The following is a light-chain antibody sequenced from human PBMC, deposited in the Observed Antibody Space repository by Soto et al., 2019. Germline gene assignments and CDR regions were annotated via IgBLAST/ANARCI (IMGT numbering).Light chain of an antibody. J-gene: IGKJ2*01. CDR3: QHYNNWPPDT. V-gene: IGKV3-15*01. Sequence: EIVMTQSPATLSLSPGERATLSCRASESVGRNLAWYQQKPGQAPRLLIYGASTRATAIPPRFSGTGSGTDSTLTISSLQSEDFAVYYCQHYNNWPPDTFGQGTKVDIK. CDR1: ESVGRN. CDR2: GAS.